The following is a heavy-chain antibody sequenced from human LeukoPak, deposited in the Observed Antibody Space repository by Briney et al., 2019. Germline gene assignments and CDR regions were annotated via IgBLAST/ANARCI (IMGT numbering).Heavy chain of an antibody. Sequence: GASVKVSCKASGGTFSSYAISWVRQAPGQGLEWMGWISAYNGNTNYAQKLQGRVTMTTDTSTSTAYMELRSLRSDDTAVYYCARDFTKLRYFDWLFPREPDTLFYFDYWGQGTLVTVSS. D-gene: IGHD3-9*01. CDR3: ARDFTKLRYFDWLFPREPDTLFYFDY. CDR1: GGTFSSYA. CDR2: ISAYNGNT. V-gene: IGHV1-18*01. J-gene: IGHJ4*02.